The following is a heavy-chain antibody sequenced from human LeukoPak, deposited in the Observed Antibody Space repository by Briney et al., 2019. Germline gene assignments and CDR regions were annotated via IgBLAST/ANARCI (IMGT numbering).Heavy chain of an antibody. D-gene: IGHD1-26*01. CDR3: AANSGSYYYYYYYMDV. J-gene: IGHJ6*03. CDR1: GFTFSSYA. CDR2: ISGSGGST. Sequence: SXAASGFTFSSYAMSWVRQAPGKGLEWVSAISGSGGSTYYADSVKGRFTISRDNSKNTLYLQMNSLRAEDTAVYYCAANSGSYYYYYYYMDVWGKGTTVTVSS. V-gene: IGHV3-23*01.